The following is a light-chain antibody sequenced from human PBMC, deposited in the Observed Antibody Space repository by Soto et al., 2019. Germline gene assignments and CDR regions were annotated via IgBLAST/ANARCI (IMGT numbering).Light chain of an antibody. V-gene: IGLV2-14*03. CDR2: DVN. CDR3: SSYTRSTTDV. Sequence: QSVLTQPASVSGSPGQSITISCTGTSSDVGAYNYVSWYQQHPGKAPKLMIYDVNNRPSGVSNRFSGSKSGNTASLTISGLQAGDEADYYCSSYTRSTTDVFGAGNKVTVL. CDR1: SSDVGAYNY. J-gene: IGLJ1*01.